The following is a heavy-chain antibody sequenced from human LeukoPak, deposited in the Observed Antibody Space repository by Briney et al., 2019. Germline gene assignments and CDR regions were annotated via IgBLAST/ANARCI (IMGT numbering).Heavy chain of an antibody. CDR3: ARGITIFGVEFLDFDY. CDR1: GYTLTSYG. D-gene: IGHD3-3*01. V-gene: IGHV1-18*01. Sequence: EASVKVSCKASGYTLTSYGISWVRQAPGQGLEWMGWISAYNGNTNYAQKLQGRVTMTTDTSTSTAYMELRSLRSDDTAVYYCARGITIFGVEFLDFDYWGQGTLVTVSS. CDR2: ISAYNGNT. J-gene: IGHJ4*02.